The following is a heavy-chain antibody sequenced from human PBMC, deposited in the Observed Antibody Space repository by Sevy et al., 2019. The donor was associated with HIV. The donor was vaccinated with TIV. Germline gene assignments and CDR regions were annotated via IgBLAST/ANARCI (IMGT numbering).Heavy chain of an antibody. V-gene: IGHV4-39*01. Sequence: SETLSLTCTVSGDSIRSSVHFWAWIRQPPGKGLQWLGSIHHRGDSYYNPSLRSPVTISVETSKNQVSLNLNSMTAADTAVYFCARHCLHYFDNTGYGEAFDIWGQGSLVTVSS. CDR3: ARHCLHYFDNTGYGEAFDI. J-gene: IGHJ3*02. CDR2: IHHRGDS. D-gene: IGHD3-22*01. CDR1: GDSIRSSVHF.